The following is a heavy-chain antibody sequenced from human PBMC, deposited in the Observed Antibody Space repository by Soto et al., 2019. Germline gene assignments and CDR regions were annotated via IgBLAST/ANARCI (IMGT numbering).Heavy chain of an antibody. V-gene: IGHV3-48*01. CDR2: ISSSSTI. CDR1: GFTFSSYS. CDR3: AKATDMGAFDY. J-gene: IGHJ4*02. Sequence: GGSLRLSCAASGFTFSSYSMNWFRQAPGKGLEWVSYISSSSTIYYADSVKGRFTISRDNAKNSLYLQMNSLRAEDTAVYYCAKATDMGAFDYWGQGTLVTVSS. D-gene: IGHD5-18*01.